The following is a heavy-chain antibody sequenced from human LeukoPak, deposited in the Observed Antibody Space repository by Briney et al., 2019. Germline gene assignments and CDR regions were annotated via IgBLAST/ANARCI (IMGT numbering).Heavy chain of an antibody. J-gene: IGHJ4*02. V-gene: IGHV3-11*01. Sequence: GGSLRLSCAASGFTFSDYYMSWIRQAPGKGLEWVSYISSSGSTIYYAGSVKGRFTISRDNAKNSLYLQMNSLRAEDTAVYYCASALTYYYDSSGYPFDYWGQGTLVTVSS. CDR3: ASALTYYYDSSGYPFDY. D-gene: IGHD3-22*01. CDR2: ISSSGSTI. CDR1: GFTFSDYY.